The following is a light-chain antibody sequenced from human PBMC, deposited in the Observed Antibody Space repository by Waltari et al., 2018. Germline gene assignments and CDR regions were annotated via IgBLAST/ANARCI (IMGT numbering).Light chain of an antibody. CDR1: QSVSNF. J-gene: IGKJ4*01. CDR3: QQRSNWPPLT. CDR2: EAS. V-gene: IGKV3-11*01. Sequence: EIVLTQSPATLSLSPGERATLSCRASQSVSNFLAWYQHKPGQAPRLLSYEASKRATGIPARFSGSGSGTDFTLTISSLEPEDFAVYYCQQRSNWPPLTFGGGTKVEIK.